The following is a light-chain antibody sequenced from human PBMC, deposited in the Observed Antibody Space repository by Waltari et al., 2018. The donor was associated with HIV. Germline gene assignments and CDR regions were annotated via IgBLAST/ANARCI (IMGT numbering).Light chain of an antibody. CDR2: NDN. CDR1: SSNIGAGYE. CDR3: QSYDSSLSGV. J-gene: IGLJ3*02. V-gene: IGLV1-40*01. Sequence: QFLLTQPPSVSGAPGQRVTISCTGSSSNIGAGYEVHWYQQLPGTAPKLPIYNDNSRPSGVPDRFSGSKSGTSASLAITGLQAEDEADYYCQSYDSSLSGVFGGGTKLTVL.